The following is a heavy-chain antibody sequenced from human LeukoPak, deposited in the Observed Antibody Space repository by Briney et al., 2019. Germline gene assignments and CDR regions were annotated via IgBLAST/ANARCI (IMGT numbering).Heavy chain of an antibody. Sequence: SETLSLTCTVSGGSISSYYWSWIRQPPGKGLEWIGYIYYSGSTNYNPSLKSRVTISVDTSKNQFSLKLSSVTAADTAVYYCARGYYDTSAYSRDWYFDLWGRGTLVTVSS. J-gene: IGHJ2*01. CDR3: ARGYYDTSAYSRDWYFDL. V-gene: IGHV4-59*12. D-gene: IGHD3-22*01. CDR2: IYYSGST. CDR1: GGSISSYY.